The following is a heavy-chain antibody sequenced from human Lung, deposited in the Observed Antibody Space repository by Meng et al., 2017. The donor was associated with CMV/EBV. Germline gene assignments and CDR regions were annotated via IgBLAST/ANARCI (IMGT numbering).Heavy chain of an antibody. J-gene: IGHJ4*02. V-gene: IGHV3-23*01. CDR1: GITFNNYA. CDR3: ARGDSSTTWLVFDY. D-gene: IGHD6-13*01. CDR2: VLGTGPT. Sequence: ASGITFNNYAMTWVRQAPGKGLEWVSTVLGTGPTYYADYVKGRFTISRDDSRNTLFLQLNSLRDEDTAVFYCARGDSSTTWLVFDYWGLGTLVTVSS.